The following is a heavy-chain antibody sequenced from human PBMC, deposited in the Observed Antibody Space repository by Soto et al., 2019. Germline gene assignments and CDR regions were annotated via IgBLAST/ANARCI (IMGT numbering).Heavy chain of an antibody. J-gene: IGHJ4*02. CDR1: GGSFSGYY. CDR3: ARGSAYYYDSSGYYHIDY. CDR2: INHSGST. D-gene: IGHD3-22*01. Sequence: QVQLQQWGAGLLKPSETLSLTCAVYGGSFSGYYWSWIRQPPGKGLEWIGEINHSGSTSYNPSLKSRITTSVDTSKNQCSLKLSSVTAADTAVYYCARGSAYYYDSSGYYHIDYWGQGTLVTVSS. V-gene: IGHV4-34*01.